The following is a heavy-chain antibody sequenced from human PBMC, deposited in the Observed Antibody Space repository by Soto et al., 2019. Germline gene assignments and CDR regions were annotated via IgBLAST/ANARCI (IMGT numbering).Heavy chain of an antibody. CDR1: GGSISSNDDY. CDR3: ARKSDQLLWGNWFDP. D-gene: IGHD2-2*01. CDR2: MSYSRST. J-gene: IGHJ5*02. V-gene: IGHV4-39*07. Sequence: LETLCLTCCVSGGSISSNDDYWGWIRQPPGKGLEWIGSMSYSRSTYYNPSLKSRVTISVDTSKNQFSLKVTSATAADTAVYYCARKSDQLLWGNWFDPWGQGTLVTVSS.